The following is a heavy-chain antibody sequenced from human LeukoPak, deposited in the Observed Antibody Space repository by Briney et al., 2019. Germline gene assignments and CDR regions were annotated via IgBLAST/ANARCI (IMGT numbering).Heavy chain of an antibody. CDR2: INPSGGST. Sequence: ASVKVSCKASGYTFASYYMHWVRQAPGQGLEWMGIINPSGGSTSYAQKFQGRVTMTRDTSTSTVYMELSSLRFEDTAVYYCARDLTLASYDILTGFPQMYNWFDPWGQGTLVTVSS. V-gene: IGHV1-46*01. J-gene: IGHJ5*02. CDR3: ARDLTLASYDILTGFPQMYNWFDP. D-gene: IGHD3-9*01. CDR1: GYTFASYY.